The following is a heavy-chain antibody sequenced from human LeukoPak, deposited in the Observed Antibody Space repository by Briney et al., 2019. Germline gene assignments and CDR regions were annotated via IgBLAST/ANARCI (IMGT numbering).Heavy chain of an antibody. Sequence: SETLSLTCTVSGGSIGSSSYYWGWIRQPPGKGLEWIGSIYYSGSTYYNPSLKSRVTISVDTSKNQFFLKLSSVTAADTAVYYCARGQRGMVRGVIITGWYFDLWGRGTLVTVSS. V-gene: IGHV4-39*07. CDR3: ARGQRGMVRGVIITGWYFDL. J-gene: IGHJ2*01. D-gene: IGHD3-10*01. CDR1: GGSIGSSSYY. CDR2: IYYSGST.